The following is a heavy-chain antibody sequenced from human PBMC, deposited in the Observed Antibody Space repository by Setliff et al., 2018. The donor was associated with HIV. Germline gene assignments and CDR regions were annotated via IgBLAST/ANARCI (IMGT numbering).Heavy chain of an antibody. D-gene: IGHD3-10*01. J-gene: IGHJ4*02. CDR1: GFTFSSYA. CDR3: AREGSTLVRGVRRGYYFDY. Sequence: PGGSLRLSCAASGFTFSSYAMHWVRQAPGKGLEWVAVISYDGSNKYYADSVKGRFTISRDNSKNTLYLQMNSLRAEDTAVYYCAREGSTLVRGVRRGYYFDYWGQGTLVTVSS. CDR2: ISYDGSNK. V-gene: IGHV3-30-3*01.